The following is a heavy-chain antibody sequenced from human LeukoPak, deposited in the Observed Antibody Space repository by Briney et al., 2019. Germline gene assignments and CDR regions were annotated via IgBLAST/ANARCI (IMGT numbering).Heavy chain of an antibody. Sequence: GGSLRLSCAASGFTFRSYEMNWVRQAPGKGLEWVSYISSSGSTIYYADSVKGRFTISRDNAKDSLYLQMNSLRAEDTAVYYCAELGITMIGGVWGKGTTVTISS. CDR3: AELGITMIGGV. CDR2: ISSSGSTI. D-gene: IGHD3-10*02. V-gene: IGHV3-48*03. CDR1: GFTFRSYE. J-gene: IGHJ6*04.